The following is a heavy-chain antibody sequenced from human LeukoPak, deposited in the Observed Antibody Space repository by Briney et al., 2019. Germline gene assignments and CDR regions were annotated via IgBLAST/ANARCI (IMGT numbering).Heavy chain of an antibody. V-gene: IGHV3-9*01. CDR3: AKDTAGSYDYFDY. D-gene: IGHD3-10*01. CDR1: GFTFDDYA. Sequence: GGSLRLSCAASGFTFDDYAMHWVRQAPGKGLEWVSGISWNSGSIGYADSVKGRFTISRDNAKNSLYLQMNSLRAEDTALYYCAKDTAGSYDYFDYWGQGTLVTVSS. J-gene: IGHJ4*02. CDR2: ISWNSGSI.